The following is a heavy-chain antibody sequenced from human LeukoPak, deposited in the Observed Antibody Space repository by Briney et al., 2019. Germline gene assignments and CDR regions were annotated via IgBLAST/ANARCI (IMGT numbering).Heavy chain of an antibody. J-gene: IGHJ4*02. CDR2: FYYSGST. CDR3: ATDYDFWFPFDY. CDR1: GDSISSSNYY. D-gene: IGHD3-3*01. Sequence: SETLSLTCTVSGDSISSSNYYWGWIRQPPGKGLEWIGSFYYSGSTYYNPSLKTRVTISVDTSKNQFSLKLSSVTAADTAVYYCATDYDFWFPFDYWGQGTLVTVSS. V-gene: IGHV4-39*01.